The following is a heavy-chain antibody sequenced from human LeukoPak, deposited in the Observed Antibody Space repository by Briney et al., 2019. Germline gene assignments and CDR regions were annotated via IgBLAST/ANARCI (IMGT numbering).Heavy chain of an antibody. J-gene: IGHJ3*02. V-gene: IGHV4-39*07. Sequence: SETLSLTCTVSGGSISSSSYYWGWIRQPPGKGLEWIGSIYYSGSTYYNPSLKSRVTISVDTSKNQFSLKLSSVTAADTAVYYCARRLGGRYCSSTSCGPGFAFDIWGQGTMVTVSS. CDR2: IYYSGST. D-gene: IGHD2-2*01. CDR3: ARRLGGRYCSSTSCGPGFAFDI. CDR1: GGSISSSSYY.